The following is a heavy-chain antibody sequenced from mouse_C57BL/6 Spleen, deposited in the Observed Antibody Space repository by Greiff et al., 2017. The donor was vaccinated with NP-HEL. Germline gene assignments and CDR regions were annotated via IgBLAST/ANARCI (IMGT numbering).Heavy chain of an antibody. D-gene: IGHD2-4*01. Sequence: VQLQQSGAELVKPGASVKISCKASGYAFSSYWMNWVKQRPGKGLEWIGQIYPGDGDTNYNGKFKGKATLTADKSSSTAYMQLSSLTSEDSAVYFCARNYYDYPLYAMDYWGQGTSVTVSS. V-gene: IGHV1-80*01. J-gene: IGHJ4*01. CDR3: ARNYYDYPLYAMDY. CDR2: IYPGDGDT. CDR1: GYAFSSYW.